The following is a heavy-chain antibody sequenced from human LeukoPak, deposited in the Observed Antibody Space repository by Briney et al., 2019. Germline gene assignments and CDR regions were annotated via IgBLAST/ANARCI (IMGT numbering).Heavy chain of an antibody. Sequence: ALRLSCAASGFPFDDYAMHWVRQAPGKGLEWVSGISWNSGSIGYADSVKGRFTISRDNAKNSLYLQMNSLRAEDTALYYCAKRAGIAVAGDAFDIWGQGTMVTVSS. V-gene: IGHV3-9*01. CDR3: AKRAGIAVAGDAFDI. CDR1: GFPFDDYA. D-gene: IGHD6-19*01. CDR2: ISWNSGSI. J-gene: IGHJ3*02.